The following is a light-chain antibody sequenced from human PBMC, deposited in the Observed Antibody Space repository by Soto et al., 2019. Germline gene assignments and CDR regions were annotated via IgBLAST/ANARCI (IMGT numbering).Light chain of an antibody. CDR2: AAS. Sequence: DIQMTQSPSSLSASEGDRVTITCRASQDINKYLAWYQQIPGKAPKLLIFAASTLQSGIPSRFSASGSGTDFTLTVGGLQPEDAATYYCQQTKGFPRTFGGGTKVDIK. V-gene: IGKV1-12*01. CDR3: QQTKGFPRT. CDR1: QDINKY. J-gene: IGKJ4*01.